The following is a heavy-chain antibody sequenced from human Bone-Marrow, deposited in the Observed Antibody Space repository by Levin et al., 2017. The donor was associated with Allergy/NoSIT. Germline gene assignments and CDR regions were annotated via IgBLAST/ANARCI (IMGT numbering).Heavy chain of an antibody. CDR1: GFTFSGSA. V-gene: IGHV3-73*01. CDR3: TRLSPRDEYGQYSGYDAIFEDY. J-gene: IGHJ4*02. D-gene: IGHD5-12*01. Sequence: QAGGSLRLSCAASGFTFSGSAMHWVRQASGKGLEWVGRIRSKANSYATAYAASVKGRFTISRDDSKNTAYLQMNSLKTEDTAVYYCTRLSPRDEYGQYSGYDAIFEDYWGQGTLVTVSS. CDR2: IRSKANSYAT.